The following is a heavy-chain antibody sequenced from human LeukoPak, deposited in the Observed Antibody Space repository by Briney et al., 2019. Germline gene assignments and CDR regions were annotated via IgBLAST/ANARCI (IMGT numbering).Heavy chain of an antibody. J-gene: IGHJ5*02. D-gene: IGHD3-22*01. CDR2: IYYTGST. V-gene: IGHV4-39*07. Sequence: KSSETLSLTCTVSGGSISRSRYYWGWIRQPPGKGLEWIGSIYYTGSTYYNPSLKSRVTILIDTSKNQFSLKLSSVTAADTAVYYCARYDSSGYYTLRFWFDPWGQGTLVTVSS. CDR3: ARYDSSGYYTLRFWFDP. CDR1: GGSISRSRYY.